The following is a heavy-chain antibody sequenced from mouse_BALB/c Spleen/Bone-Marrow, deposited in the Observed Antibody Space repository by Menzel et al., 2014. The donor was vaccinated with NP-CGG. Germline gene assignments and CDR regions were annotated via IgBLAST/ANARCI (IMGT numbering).Heavy chain of an antibody. V-gene: IGHV5-17*02. Sequence: EVKVVESGGGLVQPGGSRKLSCAASGFTFXSFGMHWVRQAPEKGLEWVAYISSGSSTIYYADTVKGRFTISRDNPKNTLFLQMTSLRSEDTAMYYCARSGYYGSSPYYAMDYWGQGTSVTVSS. D-gene: IGHD1-1*01. CDR2: ISSGSSTI. CDR3: ARSGYYGSSPYYAMDY. J-gene: IGHJ4*01. CDR1: GFTFXSFG.